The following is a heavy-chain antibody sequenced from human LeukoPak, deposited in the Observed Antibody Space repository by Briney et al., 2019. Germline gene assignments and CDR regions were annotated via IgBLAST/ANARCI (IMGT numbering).Heavy chain of an antibody. J-gene: IGHJ6*02. D-gene: IGHD6-19*01. Sequence: GESLKISCKGSGYSFTSYWIGWVRQMPGKGLEWMGIIYPGDSDTRYSPSFQGQVTISADKSISTAYLQWSSLKASDTAMYYCARLWAVAGSTGLYYYYGMDVWGQGTTVTVSS. CDR1: GYSFTSYW. CDR2: IYPGDSDT. V-gene: IGHV5-51*01. CDR3: ARLWAVAGSTGLYYYYGMDV.